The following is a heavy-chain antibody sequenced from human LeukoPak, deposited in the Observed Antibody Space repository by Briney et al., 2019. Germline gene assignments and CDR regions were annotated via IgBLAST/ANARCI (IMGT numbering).Heavy chain of an antibody. D-gene: IGHD3-16*01. CDR3: AQITWGAIHFDY. CDR1: SGSFSTYY. Sequence: PSETLSLTCAVYSGSFSTYYWTWIRQPPGKGLEWIGEINDSGSANYNPSLKSRVIISVDKSKNQFSLKLSSVTAADTAVYYCAQITWGAIHFDYWGQGTLVTVSP. CDR2: INDSGSA. J-gene: IGHJ4*02. V-gene: IGHV4-34*01.